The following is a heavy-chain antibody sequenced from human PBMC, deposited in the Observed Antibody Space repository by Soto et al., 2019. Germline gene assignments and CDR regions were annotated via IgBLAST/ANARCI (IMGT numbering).Heavy chain of an antibody. CDR1: GGSFSGYY. J-gene: IGHJ4*02. D-gene: IGHD5-18*01. CDR2: INHSGST. CDR3: AAHYSYGYFFDY. V-gene: IGHV4-34*01. Sequence: SSETLSLTCAVYGGSFSGYYWSWIRQPPGKGLEWIGEINHSGSTNYNPSLKSRVTISVDTSKNQFSLKLSSVTAADTAVYYCAAHYSYGYFFDYWGQGTLVTVSS.